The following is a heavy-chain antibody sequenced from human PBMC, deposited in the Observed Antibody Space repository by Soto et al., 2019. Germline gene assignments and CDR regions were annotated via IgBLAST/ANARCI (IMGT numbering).Heavy chain of an antibody. CDR2: ISSSSYI. V-gene: IGHV3-21*01. CDR3: AREGSSSWGYDY. J-gene: IGHJ4*02. CDR1: GFTFSSYS. D-gene: IGHD6-13*01. Sequence: GGSLRLSCAASGFTFSSYSMNWVRQAPGKGLEWVSSISSSSYIYYADSVKGRFTISRDNAKNSLYLQMNSLRAEDTAVYYCAREGSSSWGYDYWGQGTLVTVSS.